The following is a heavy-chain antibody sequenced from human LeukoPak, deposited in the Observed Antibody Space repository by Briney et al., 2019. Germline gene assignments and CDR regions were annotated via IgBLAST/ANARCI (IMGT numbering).Heavy chain of an antibody. V-gene: IGHV1-2*02. CDR1: GYTFTGYY. CDR2: INPNSGGT. CDR3: ARMAEEVATIGEYYYYYYMDV. Sequence: ASVKVSCKASGYTFTGYYMHWVRQAPGQGLEWMGRINPNSGGTNYAQKFQGRVTMTRDTSISTAYMELSRLRSDDTAVYYCARMAEEVATIGEYYYYYYMDVWGKGTTVTVSS. J-gene: IGHJ6*03. D-gene: IGHD5-12*01.